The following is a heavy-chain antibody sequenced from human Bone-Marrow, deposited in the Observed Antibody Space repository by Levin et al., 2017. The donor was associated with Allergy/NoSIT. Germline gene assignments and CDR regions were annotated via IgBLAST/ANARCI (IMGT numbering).Heavy chain of an antibody. CDR2: ISGFNDNT. V-gene: IGHV1-18*01. CDR1: GYSFATYA. Sequence: GASVKVSCEASGYSFATYAISWVRQAPGQGLEWMGWISGFNDNTNSAQKFQGRLTMTTDTSTSTAYMELRSLTSDDTAVYYCARVRGYYRMDVWGQGTTVTVSS. D-gene: IGHD3-10*01. CDR3: ARVRGYYRMDV. J-gene: IGHJ6*02.